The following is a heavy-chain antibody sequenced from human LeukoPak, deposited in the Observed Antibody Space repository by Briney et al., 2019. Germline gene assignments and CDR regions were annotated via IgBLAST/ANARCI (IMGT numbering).Heavy chain of an antibody. J-gene: IGHJ5*02. CDR1: GFTFSSYS. CDR3: ARSPGITGTFDP. D-gene: IGHD1-7*01. CDR2: ISSSSSYI. Sequence: GGSLRLSCAASGFTFSSYSMNWVRQAPGKGLEWVSSISSSSSYIYYADSVKGRFTISRDNAKNSLYLQMNSLRAEDTAVYYCARSPGITGTFDPWGQGTLVTVSS. V-gene: IGHV3-21*01.